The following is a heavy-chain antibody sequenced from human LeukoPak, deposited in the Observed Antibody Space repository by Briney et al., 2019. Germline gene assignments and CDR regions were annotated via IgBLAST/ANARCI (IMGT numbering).Heavy chain of an antibody. V-gene: IGHV3-21*01. CDR1: GFIFSNYG. Sequence: GGSLKLSCAASGFIFSNYGIHWVRQAPGKGLEWVSSISSSSSYIYYADSVKGRFTISRDNAKNSLYLQMNSLRAEDTAVYYCARETTTVVTPSSYFDYWGQGTLVTVSS. D-gene: IGHD4-23*01. CDR2: ISSSSSYI. J-gene: IGHJ4*02. CDR3: ARETTTVVTPSSYFDY.